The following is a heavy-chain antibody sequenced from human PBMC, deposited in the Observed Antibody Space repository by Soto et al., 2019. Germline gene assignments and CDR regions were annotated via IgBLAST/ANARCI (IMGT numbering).Heavy chain of an antibody. Sequence: SETLSLTCTVSGGSVSSGSYYWSWIWQPPGKGLEWIGYIYYSGSTNYNPSLKSRVTISVDTSKNQFSLKLSSVTAADTAVYYCARSPSNIVTNTWGQGTLVTVSS. CDR2: IYYSGST. J-gene: IGHJ4*02. V-gene: IGHV4-61*01. CDR1: GGSVSSGSYY. D-gene: IGHD2-21*01. CDR3: ARSPSNIVTNT.